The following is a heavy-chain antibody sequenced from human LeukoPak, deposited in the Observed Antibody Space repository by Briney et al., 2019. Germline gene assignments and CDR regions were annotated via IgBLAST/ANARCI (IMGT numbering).Heavy chain of an antibody. CDR2: ISSSGATT. D-gene: IGHD2-15*01. V-gene: IGHV3-23*01. J-gene: IGHJ4*02. CDR1: GFNFSNYA. CDR3: AKGGISGYLDY. Sequence: AGGSLRLSCAACGFNFSNYALSWVRQAPGKGLQWISSISSSGATTYYADSVKGRFTISRDNSKSTLSLQMNSLRAEDTAVYYCAKGGISGYLDYWGQGTLVTVSS.